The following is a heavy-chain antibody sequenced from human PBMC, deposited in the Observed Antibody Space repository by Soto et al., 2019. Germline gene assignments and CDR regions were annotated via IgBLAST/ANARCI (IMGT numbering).Heavy chain of an antibody. CDR2: IIPIIGTA. D-gene: IGHD5-12*01. V-gene: IGHV1-69*01. CDR3: ASGGVDVVATSAFDY. CDR1: GGTFNNYA. Sequence: QVQLVQSGAEVKKPGSSVKVSCKASGGTFNNYAISWVRQAPGQGIEWMGGIIPIIGTADYAHKFQGRLAISADESTGTTFMELSSLRSEDTALYYCASGGVDVVATSAFDYWGQGTLVTVSS. J-gene: IGHJ4*02.